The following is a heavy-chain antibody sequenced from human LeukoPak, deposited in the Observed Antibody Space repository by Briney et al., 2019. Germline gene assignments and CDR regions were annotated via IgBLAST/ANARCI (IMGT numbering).Heavy chain of an antibody. D-gene: IGHD1-26*01. CDR3: ARDRLGATYFDY. Sequence: GGSLRLSCAASGFTFSSYEMNWVRQAPGKGLEWVSYISSSGSTIYYADPVKGRFTISRDNAKNSLYLQMNRLRAEDTAVYYCARDRLGATYFDYWGQGTLVTVSS. V-gene: IGHV3-48*03. CDR1: GFTFSSYE. J-gene: IGHJ4*02. CDR2: ISSSGSTI.